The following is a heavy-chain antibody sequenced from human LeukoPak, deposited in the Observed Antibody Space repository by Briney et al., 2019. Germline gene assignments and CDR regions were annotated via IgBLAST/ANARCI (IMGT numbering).Heavy chain of an antibody. D-gene: IGHD6-19*01. CDR1: GFTVSSNY. V-gene: IGHV3-53*01. CDR3: AKYSSGSPYFDY. J-gene: IGHJ4*02. Sequence: PGGSLRLSCAASGFTVSSNYMSWVRQAPGKGLEWVSVIYSGGSTYYADSVKGRFTISRDNSKNTLYLQMNSLRAEDTAVYYCAKYSSGSPYFDYWGQGTLVTVSS. CDR2: IYSGGST.